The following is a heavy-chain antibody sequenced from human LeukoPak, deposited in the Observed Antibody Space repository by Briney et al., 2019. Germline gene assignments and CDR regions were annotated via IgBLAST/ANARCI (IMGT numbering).Heavy chain of an antibody. V-gene: IGHV3-74*01. CDR2: INSDGSST. CDR3: ATDVPAVTIFGY. Sequence: GGSLRLSCAASGFTFSTYWMHWVRQAPGTGLVWVSLINSDGSSTNYADSVKGRFTISRDNAKNTLYLQMNSLRAENTAVYYCATDVPAVTIFGYWGQGTLVTVSS. J-gene: IGHJ4*02. D-gene: IGHD2-2*01. CDR1: GFTFSTYW.